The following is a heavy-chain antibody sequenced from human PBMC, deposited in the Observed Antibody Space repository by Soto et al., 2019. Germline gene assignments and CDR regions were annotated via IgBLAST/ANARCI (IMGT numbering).Heavy chain of an antibody. CDR2: IWNDGSHA. V-gene: IGHV3-33*01. D-gene: IGHD2-15*01. CDR1: GFPFRSYG. J-gene: IGHJ4*02. CDR3: ARDQTDSGGYSDS. Sequence: VGSLRLSCEGSGFPFRSYGIQWVRQAPGKGLEWLGLIWNDGSHAYYADSVKGRFTISRDNSKNTVFLQVSNLRAEDTAVYFCARDQTDSGGYSDSWGQGTLVTVSS.